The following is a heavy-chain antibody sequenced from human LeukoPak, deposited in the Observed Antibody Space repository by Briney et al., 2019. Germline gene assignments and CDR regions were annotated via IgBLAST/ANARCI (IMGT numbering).Heavy chain of an antibody. J-gene: IGHJ4*02. Sequence: GGSLRLSCAASGFTVSSNYMSWVRQAPGKGLEWVSVIYSGGSTYYADSVKGRFTISRDNSKNTLYLQMNSLRAEDTAVYYCARGGYGSGSYPLDYWGQGTLVTVSS. CDR3: ARGGYGSGSYPLDY. V-gene: IGHV3-66*01. D-gene: IGHD3-10*01. CDR1: GFTVSSNY. CDR2: IYSGGST.